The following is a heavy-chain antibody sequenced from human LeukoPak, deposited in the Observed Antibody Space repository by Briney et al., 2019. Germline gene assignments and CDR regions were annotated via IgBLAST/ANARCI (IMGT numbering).Heavy chain of an antibody. CDR3: ASEYSSSWYRDNWFDP. J-gene: IGHJ5*02. D-gene: IGHD6-13*01. Sequence: SETLSLTCTISGYTISSGYQWGWIRQPPGKGLEWIGNIYHSGSTYYNPSLKSRVTMSVDTSNNQFSLNLNSVTAADTAVYYCASEYSSSWYRDNWFDPWGQGTLVTVSS. V-gene: IGHV4-38-2*02. CDR1: GYTISSGYQ. CDR2: IYHSGST.